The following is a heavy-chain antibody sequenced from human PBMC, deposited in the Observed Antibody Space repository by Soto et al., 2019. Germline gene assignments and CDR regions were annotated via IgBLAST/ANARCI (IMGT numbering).Heavy chain of an antibody. CDR2: ISGSGGST. V-gene: IGHV3-23*01. J-gene: IGHJ4*01. D-gene: IGHD6-19*01. Sequence: GGSLRLSCAASGFTSSRYAMSWVRQAPGKGLEWVSGISGSGGSTYYSDSVKGRFTISRDNSKNTLYLQMNSLRAEDTAVYYCAKAYNSGYYYFDYWGHGTLVTVSS. CDR3: AKAYNSGYYYFDY. CDR1: GFTSSRYA.